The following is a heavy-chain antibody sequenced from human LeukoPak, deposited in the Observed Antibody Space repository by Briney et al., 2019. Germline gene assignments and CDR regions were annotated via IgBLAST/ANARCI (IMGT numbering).Heavy chain of an antibody. Sequence: GASVKVSCKASGYTFTSYGITWVRQAPGQGLEWMGWISAYNGNTNYAQSLHGRVTMTTDTSTSTAYMELRSLRSDDSAAYYCARGARIVGARDLDYWGQGTLVTVSS. CDR3: ARGARIVGARDLDY. V-gene: IGHV1-18*01. J-gene: IGHJ4*02. CDR2: ISAYNGNT. D-gene: IGHD1-26*01. CDR1: GYTFTSYG.